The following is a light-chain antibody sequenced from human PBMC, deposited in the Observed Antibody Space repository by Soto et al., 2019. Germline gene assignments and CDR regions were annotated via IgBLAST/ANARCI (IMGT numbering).Light chain of an antibody. J-gene: IGKJ2*01. CDR3: QQYGNSPRT. V-gene: IGKV3-20*01. Sequence: EIVLTQSPGTLSLSPGERATLSCRASQSVNSNFFAWYQQKPGQAPRLLIFGVSSRAPGIPDRFIGSGSGTDFALTISGLEPEDFAIYYCQQYGNSPRTFGQGTKVEIK. CDR1: QSVNSNF. CDR2: GVS.